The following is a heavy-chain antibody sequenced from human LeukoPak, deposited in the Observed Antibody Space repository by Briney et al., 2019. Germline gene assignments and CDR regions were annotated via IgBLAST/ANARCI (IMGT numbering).Heavy chain of an antibody. CDR3: ARGNSGHCTGATCYALDY. D-gene: IGHD2-2*01. V-gene: IGHV3-53*01. Sequence: GGSLRLSCAASGFTVSRNYMSWVRQAPGKGLEWVSVTESGGNTDAAASVKGRFTISRDNSRNTLYLQMTSLRAEDTAVYYCARGNSGHCTGATCYALDYWGQGTLVTVSS. J-gene: IGHJ4*02. CDR1: GFTVSRNY. CDR2: TESGGNT.